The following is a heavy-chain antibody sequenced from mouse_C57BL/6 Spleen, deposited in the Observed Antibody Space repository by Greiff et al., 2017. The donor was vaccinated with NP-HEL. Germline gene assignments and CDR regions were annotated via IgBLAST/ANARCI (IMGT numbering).Heavy chain of an antibody. D-gene: IGHD2-4*01. CDR2: IRNKANGYTT. Sequence: EVQGVESGGGLVQPGGSLSLSCAASGFTFTDYYMSWVRQPPGKALEWLGFIRNKANGYTTEYSASVKGRFTISRDNSQSFLYLQMNALRAEDSATENGERTNDYDDTYAMDDWGKGTSGTVSA. CDR1: GFTFTDYY. J-gene: IGHJ4*01. CDR3: ERTNDYDDTYAMDD. V-gene: IGHV7-3*01.